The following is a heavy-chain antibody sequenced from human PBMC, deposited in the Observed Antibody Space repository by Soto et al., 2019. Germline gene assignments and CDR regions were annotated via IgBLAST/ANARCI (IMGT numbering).Heavy chain of an antibody. CDR3: ARRSDLGELSFDLDY. D-gene: IGHD3-16*02. J-gene: IGHJ4*02. CDR2: IYPGDSDT. V-gene: IGHV5-51*01. Sequence: GESLKISCKGSGYSFTSYWIGWVRQMPGKGLEWMGIIYPGDSDTRYSPSFQGQVTISANKSISTAYLQWSSLKASDTAMYYCARRSDLGELSFDLDYWGQGTLVTVSS. CDR1: GYSFTSYW.